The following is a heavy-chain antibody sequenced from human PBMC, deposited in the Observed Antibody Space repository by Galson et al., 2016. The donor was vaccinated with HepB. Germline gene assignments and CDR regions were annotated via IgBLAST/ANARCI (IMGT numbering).Heavy chain of an antibody. CDR1: GGTFSTHP. V-gene: IGHV1-69*13. D-gene: IGHD2/OR15-2a*01. Sequence: SVKVSCKASGGTFSTHPINWVRLAPGQGLEWLGGIVPIFGTANYAPKFQGRVTITADEPAGTVCLDLSSLRSEDTAVYYCAREGDFRPFDAFDIWGQGTMVTVFS. CDR2: IVPIFGTA. CDR3: AREGDFRPFDAFDI. J-gene: IGHJ3*02.